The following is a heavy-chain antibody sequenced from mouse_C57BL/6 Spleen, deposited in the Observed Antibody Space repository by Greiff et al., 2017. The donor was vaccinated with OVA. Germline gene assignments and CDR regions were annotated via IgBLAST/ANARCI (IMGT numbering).Heavy chain of an antibody. D-gene: IGHD3-3*01. CDR3: ARGGTRYFDV. V-gene: IGHV1-80*01. CDR1: GYAFSSYW. CDR2: IYPGDGDT. J-gene: IGHJ1*03. Sequence: VKLMESGAELVKPGASVKISCKASGYAFSSYWMNWVKQRPGKGLEWIGQIYPGDGDTNYNGKFKGKATLTADKSSSTAYMQLSSLTSEDSAVYFCARGGTRYFDVWGTGTTVTVSS.